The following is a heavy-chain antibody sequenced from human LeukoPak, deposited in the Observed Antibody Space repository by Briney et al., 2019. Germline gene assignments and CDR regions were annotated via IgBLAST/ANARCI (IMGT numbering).Heavy chain of an antibody. V-gene: IGHV4-59*12. Sequence: SETLSLTCTVSGGSISSYYWSWIRQPPGKGLEWIGYIYYSGSTNYNPSLKSRVTISVDTSKNQFSLQLNSVTPEDTAVYYCARVREDYGILDYWGQGTLVTVSS. CDR1: GGSISSYY. CDR2: IYYSGST. J-gene: IGHJ4*02. D-gene: IGHD4/OR15-4a*01. CDR3: ARVREDYGILDY.